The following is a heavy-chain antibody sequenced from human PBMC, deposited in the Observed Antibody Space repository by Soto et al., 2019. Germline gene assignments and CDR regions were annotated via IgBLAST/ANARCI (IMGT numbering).Heavy chain of an antibody. J-gene: IGHJ4*02. D-gene: IGHD6-6*01. CDR1: GNTFTHFY. CDR3: AKVITAYSGSSSFYS. V-gene: IGHV1-46*01. CDR2: INPSGSNT. Sequence: QVHLVQSGAEVKKPGASVKVSCRASGNTFTHFYIHWVRQAPGQGLEWMGVINPSGSNTRFAQNFQGTVTMTRNTSASTVYMELSSLRSEDTAVYYCAKVITAYSGSSSFYSWGQGTLVSVSS.